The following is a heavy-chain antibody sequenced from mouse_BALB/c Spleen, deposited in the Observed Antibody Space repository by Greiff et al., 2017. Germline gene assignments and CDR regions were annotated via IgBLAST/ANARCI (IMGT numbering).Heavy chain of an antibody. CDR2: IAPGSGST. Sequence: DLVKPGASVKLSCKASGYTFTSYWINWIKQRPGQGLEWIGRIAPGSGSTYYNEMFKGKATLTVDTSSSTAYIQLSSLSSEDSAVYFSAREGYYDYDAWFAYWGQGTLVTVSA. CDR3: AREGYYDYDAWFAY. J-gene: IGHJ3*01. V-gene: IGHV1S41*01. D-gene: IGHD2-4*01. CDR1: GYTFTSYW.